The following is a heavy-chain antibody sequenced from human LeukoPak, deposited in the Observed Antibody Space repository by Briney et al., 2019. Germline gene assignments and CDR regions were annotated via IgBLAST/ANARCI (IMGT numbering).Heavy chain of an antibody. Sequence: GASVKVSCTASGYILSSYNMHWVRQAPGQGLERLGIINPSGGDTKYAQKFQGRVTLTRDKSTSTVYMELSSLTSDDTAVYYCARTYCAEDCSIRYFDYWGQGTLVTVSS. J-gene: IGHJ4*02. CDR1: GYILSSYN. V-gene: IGHV1-46*01. D-gene: IGHD2-21*02. CDR2: INPSGGDT. CDR3: ARTYCAEDCSIRYFDY.